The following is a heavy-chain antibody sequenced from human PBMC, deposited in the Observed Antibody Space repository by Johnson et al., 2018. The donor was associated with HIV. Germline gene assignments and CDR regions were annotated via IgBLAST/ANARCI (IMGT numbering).Heavy chain of an antibody. CDR3: TKGKIGGGSYSAPDAFDM. V-gene: IGHV3-23*04. D-gene: IGHD3-10*01. CDR1: GFSFSSSG. Sequence: EVQLVESGGRLVQPGGSLRLSCAASGFSFSSSGMNWVRQAPGKGLEWLSGISGSGGSTYYADHVKGRFTISRDNSKDTIYLRMHSLRAEDTAVYYYTKGKIGGGSYSAPDAFDMWGQGTMVTVAS. CDR2: ISGSGGST. J-gene: IGHJ3*02.